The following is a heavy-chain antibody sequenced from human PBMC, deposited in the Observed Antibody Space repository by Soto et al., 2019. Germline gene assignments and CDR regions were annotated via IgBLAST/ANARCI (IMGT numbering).Heavy chain of an antibody. Sequence: ESGGGVVQPGMSLRLSCAASGFSFSSYAMHWVRQPPGKGLEWVAVISYHGSNQYYADSVKGRFTISRDHSKNTVYLQMNSLRAEDTAVYYCASDRKDSSSWYGGDFDYWGQGTQVTVSS. CDR3: ASDRKDSSSWYGGDFDY. CDR1: GFSFSSYA. J-gene: IGHJ4*02. CDR2: ISYHGSNQ. V-gene: IGHV3-30-3*01. D-gene: IGHD6-13*01.